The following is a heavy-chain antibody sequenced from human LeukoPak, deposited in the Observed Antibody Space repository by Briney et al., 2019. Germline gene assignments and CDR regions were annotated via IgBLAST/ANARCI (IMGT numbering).Heavy chain of an antibody. V-gene: IGHV3-73*01. Sequence: GGSLRLSCAASGFTFSASAMHWVRQASGKGLEWVGRIRSKFSGYATAHAASVKGRFTISRDDSKNAAYLQMTSLKTEDTAVYYCSRHTVDSTGGPGNYWGQGTLVTVSS. D-gene: IGHD3-22*01. J-gene: IGHJ4*02. CDR2: IRSKFSGYAT. CDR1: GFTFSASA. CDR3: SRHTVDSTGGPGNY.